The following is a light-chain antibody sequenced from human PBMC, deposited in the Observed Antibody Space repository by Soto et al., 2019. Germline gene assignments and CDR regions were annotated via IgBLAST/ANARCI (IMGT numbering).Light chain of an antibody. CDR1: QSISRY. Sequence: DIQMTQSPSSLSASVGDRVTITCRASQSISRYLNWYQQKPEKAPQLLIYAASSLQSGVPSRFSGSGSVTDFTLTISSLQPEDFATYYCQQSYSTPTFGQGTKLEIK. CDR2: AAS. CDR3: QQSYSTPT. J-gene: IGKJ2*01. V-gene: IGKV1-39*01.